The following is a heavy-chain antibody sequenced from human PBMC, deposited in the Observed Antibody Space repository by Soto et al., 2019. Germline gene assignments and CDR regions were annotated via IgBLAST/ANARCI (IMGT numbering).Heavy chain of an antibody. D-gene: IGHD1-26*01. J-gene: IGHJ4*02. Sequence: QVQLQESGPGLVRPSETLSLTCTVSGDSITNYQWSWIRQSPEKGLEWIGYIFNSGNTVYNPSVRSRVPISADSSRNQFSLKLTSVTAADTAIYYCAGDIRTGSYRFDYWGQGALVTVFS. CDR3: AGDIRTGSYRFDY. V-gene: IGHV4-4*09. CDR1: GDSITNYQ. CDR2: IFNSGNT.